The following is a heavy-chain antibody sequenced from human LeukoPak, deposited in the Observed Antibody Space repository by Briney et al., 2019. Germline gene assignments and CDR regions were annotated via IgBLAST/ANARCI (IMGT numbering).Heavy chain of an antibody. Sequence: PGGSLRLSCAASGFTFSSYAMHWVRQVPGKGLEWVAVISYDGSNKYYADSVKGRFTISRDNSKNTLYLQMNSLRAEDTAVYYCARGNLDYGDRWYAFDIWGQGTMVTVSS. CDR1: GFTFSSYA. CDR2: ISYDGSNK. CDR3: ARGNLDYGDRWYAFDI. D-gene: IGHD4-17*01. J-gene: IGHJ3*02. V-gene: IGHV3-30-3*01.